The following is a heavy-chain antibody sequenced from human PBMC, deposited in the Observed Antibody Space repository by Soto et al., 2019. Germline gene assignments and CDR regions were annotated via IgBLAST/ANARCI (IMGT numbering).Heavy chain of an antibody. CDR1: GGTFSSYA. Sequence: QVQLVQSGAEVKKPGSSVKVSCKASGGTFSSYAISWVRQAPGQGLEWMGGIIPIFGTANYAQKFQGRVTIPADESTSTAYMELSSLRSEDTAVYYCANGRAGRTWYYYGMDVWGQGTTVTVSS. V-gene: IGHV1-69*01. CDR3: ANGRAGRTWYYYGMDV. CDR2: IIPIFGTA. J-gene: IGHJ6*02. D-gene: IGHD1-7*01.